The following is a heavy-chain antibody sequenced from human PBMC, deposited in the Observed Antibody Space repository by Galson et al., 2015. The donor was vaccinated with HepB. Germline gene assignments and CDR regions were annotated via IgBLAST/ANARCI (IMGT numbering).Heavy chain of an antibody. Sequence: SLRLSCAASGFTFSDYYMSWIRQAPGKGLEWVSYISSSSSYTNYADSVKGRFTISRDNAKNSLYLQMNSLRAEDTAVYYCARDSRCSSTSCYATYGKRYYYYGMDVWGQGTTVTVSS. D-gene: IGHD2-2*01. CDR2: ISSSSSYT. CDR3: ARDSRCSSTSCYATYGKRYYYYGMDV. V-gene: IGHV3-11*06. J-gene: IGHJ6*02. CDR1: GFTFSDYY.